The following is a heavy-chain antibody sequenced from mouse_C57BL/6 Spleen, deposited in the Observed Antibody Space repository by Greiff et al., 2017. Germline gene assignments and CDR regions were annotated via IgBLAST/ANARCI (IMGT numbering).Heavy chain of an antibody. V-gene: IGHV1-69*01. CDR3: ARGRFITTVVNYFDY. Sequence: QVQLQQPGAELVMPGASVKLSCKASGYTFTSYWMHWVKQRPGQGLEWIGEIDPSDSYTNYNQKLKGKSTLTVDKSSSTAYMQLSSLTSEDSAVYYCARGRFITTVVNYFDYWGQGTTLTVSS. J-gene: IGHJ2*01. CDR1: GYTFTSYW. D-gene: IGHD1-1*01. CDR2: IDPSDSYT.